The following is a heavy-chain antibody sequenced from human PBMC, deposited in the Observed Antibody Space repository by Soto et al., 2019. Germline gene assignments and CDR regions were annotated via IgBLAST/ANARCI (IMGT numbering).Heavy chain of an antibody. CDR3: ARDGGYCSGGSCYYWFDP. Sequence: GGSLRLSCAASGFTFSSYGMHWVRQAPGKGLEWVAVIWYDGSNKYYADSVKGRFTISRDNSKNTLYLQMNSLRAEDTAVYYCARDGGYCSGGSCYYWFDPWGQGTLVTVSS. V-gene: IGHV3-33*01. CDR2: IWYDGSNK. D-gene: IGHD2-15*01. J-gene: IGHJ5*02. CDR1: GFTFSSYG.